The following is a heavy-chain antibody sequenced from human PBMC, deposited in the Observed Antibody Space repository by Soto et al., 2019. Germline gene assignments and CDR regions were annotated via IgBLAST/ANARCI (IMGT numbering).Heavy chain of an antibody. J-gene: IGHJ6*02. CDR1: GFTFSTYG. V-gene: IGHV3-30*18. CDR3: AKDFKVSGSHYGTLNYYYGMDV. CDR2: ISYDGYLK. Sequence: GGSLRLSCAASGFTFSTYGMQWVRQAPGKGLEWVAVISYDGYLKYYVDAVKGRFTVARDNSKNTLFLEMNSLRVEDTAVYFCAKDFKVSGSHYGTLNYYYGMDVWGQGTTVTV. D-gene: IGHD3-10*01.